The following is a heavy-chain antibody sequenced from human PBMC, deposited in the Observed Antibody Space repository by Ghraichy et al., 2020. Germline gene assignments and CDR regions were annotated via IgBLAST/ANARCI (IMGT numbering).Heavy chain of an antibody. Sequence: TLSLTCTVSGGSISSSSYYWGWIRQPPGKGLEWIGSIYYSGSTYYNPSLKSRVTISVDTSKNQFSLKLSSVTAADTAVYYCARLYYYGSGSYYSFGYYFDYWGQGTLVTVSS. CDR2: IYYSGST. J-gene: IGHJ4*02. CDR1: GGSISSSSYY. V-gene: IGHV4-39*01. CDR3: ARLYYYGSGSYYSFGYYFDY. D-gene: IGHD3-10*01.